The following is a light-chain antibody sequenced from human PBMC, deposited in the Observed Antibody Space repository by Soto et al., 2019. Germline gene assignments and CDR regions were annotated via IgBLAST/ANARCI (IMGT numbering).Light chain of an antibody. CDR2: GAS. CDR3: QQYDTSPRT. Sequence: EFVLTQSPGTLSLSPGERATLSCSASQSVSSNYLAWYQHKPGQAPRLLIYGASNRATGIPDKFSGSGSGTDFTLTISRLEPEDFAVYYCQQYDTSPRTFGQGTKVDIK. J-gene: IGKJ1*01. CDR1: QSVSSNY. V-gene: IGKV3-20*01.